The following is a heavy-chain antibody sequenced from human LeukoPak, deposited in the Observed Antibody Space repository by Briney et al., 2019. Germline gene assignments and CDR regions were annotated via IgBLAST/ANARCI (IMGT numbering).Heavy chain of an antibody. V-gene: IGHV4-59*01. Sequence: SETLSLTCTVSGVSISSYYWSWVRQPPGKGLEWVGYIYYSGSTNYNPSRKSRVTISVDTSKNQFSLKLSSVTAADTAVYYCARDVGARPREYYGMDVWGQGTTVTVSS. CDR1: GVSISSYY. CDR2: IYYSGST. CDR3: ARDVGARPREYYGMDV. D-gene: IGHD1-26*01. J-gene: IGHJ6*02.